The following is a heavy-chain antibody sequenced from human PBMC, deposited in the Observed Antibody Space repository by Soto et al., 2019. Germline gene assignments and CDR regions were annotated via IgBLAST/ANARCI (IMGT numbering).Heavy chain of an antibody. CDR2: FDPEDGET. J-gene: IGHJ4*02. Sequence: ASVKVSCKVSGYTLTELSMHWVRQAPGKGLEWMGGFDPEDGETIYAQKFQGRVTMTEDTSTDTAYMELSSLRSEDTAVYYCATDLTHGALYSSIGSGYWGQGTLVTVSS. CDR1: GYTLTELS. V-gene: IGHV1-24*01. CDR3: ATDLTHGALYSSIGSGY. D-gene: IGHD6-13*01.